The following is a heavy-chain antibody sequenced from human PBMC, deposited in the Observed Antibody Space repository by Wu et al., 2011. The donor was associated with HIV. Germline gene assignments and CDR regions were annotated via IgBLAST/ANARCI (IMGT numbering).Heavy chain of an antibody. CDR2: IIPIFGTP. V-gene: IGHV1-69*05. CDR3: ATTPPITMVRGVRRAFDI. CDR1: GDTFSTHA. Sequence: VQLVQSGAEVKKPGSSVKVSCKASGDTFSTHAIGWVRQAPGQGLVWMGGIIPIFGTPDYAQKFQGRVTISTDESTSTAYMELSSLRSEDTAVYYCATTPPITMVRGVRRAFDIWGQGQWS. J-gene: IGHJ3*02. D-gene: IGHD3-10*01.